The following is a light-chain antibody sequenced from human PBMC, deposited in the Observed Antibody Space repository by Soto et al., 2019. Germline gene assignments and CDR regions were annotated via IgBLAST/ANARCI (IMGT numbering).Light chain of an antibody. V-gene: IGKV3-20*01. CDR1: QTVSSSQ. CDR2: GAS. J-gene: IGKJ1*01. Sequence: DIVLTQSPGTLSLSPGERATLSCMSSQTVSSSQLAWYQQKPGQAPKLLMYGASSRAAGVPDRFSGSGSGTDFTLTISRLEPEDFAVYYCQQYGSSPRTLGQGTKVDI. CDR3: QQYGSSPRT.